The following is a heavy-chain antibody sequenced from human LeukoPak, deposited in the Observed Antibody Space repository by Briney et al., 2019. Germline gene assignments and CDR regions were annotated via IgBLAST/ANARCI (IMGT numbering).Heavy chain of an antibody. Sequence: SSETLSLTCTVTGGSISNVIYWWGWIRQPPGKGLEWIGSIDHNGITYYNPSLMSRITISRDTSRNQFSLKLTSVTAADTAIYYCSRVGERETGGRSFDYWGQGTLVTVSS. CDR3: SRVGERETGGRSFDY. CDR2: IDHNGIT. V-gene: IGHV4-39*07. CDR1: GGSISNVIYW. D-gene: IGHD3-16*01. J-gene: IGHJ4*02.